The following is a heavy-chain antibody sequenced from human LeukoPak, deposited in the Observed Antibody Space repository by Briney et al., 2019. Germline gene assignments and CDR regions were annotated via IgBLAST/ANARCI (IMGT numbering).Heavy chain of an antibody. CDR2: FDPEDGET. D-gene: IGHD3-16*02. J-gene: IGHJ3*02. CDR1: GYTLTELS. Sequence: ASVKVSCKVSGYTLTELSMHWVRQAPGKGLEWMGGFDPEDGETIYAQKFQGRVTMTEDTSTDTAYKELSSLRSEDTAVYYCATAMITFGGVIVRGAFDIWGQGTMVTVSS. CDR3: ATAMITFGGVIVRGAFDI. V-gene: IGHV1-24*01.